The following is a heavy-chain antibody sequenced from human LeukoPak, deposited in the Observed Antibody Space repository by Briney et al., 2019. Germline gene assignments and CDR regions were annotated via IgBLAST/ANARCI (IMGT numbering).Heavy chain of an antibody. CDR2: INSDGSST. CDR1: GFTFSSYW. J-gene: IGHJ4*02. D-gene: IGHD5-18*01. Sequence: PGRSLRLSCAASGFTFSSYWMHWVRQAPGKGLVWVSRINSDGSSTSYADPVKGRFTISRDNAKNTLYLQMNSLRAEDTAVYYCARGGGYSYGPFDYWGQGTLVTVSS. V-gene: IGHV3-74*01. CDR3: ARGGGYSYGPFDY.